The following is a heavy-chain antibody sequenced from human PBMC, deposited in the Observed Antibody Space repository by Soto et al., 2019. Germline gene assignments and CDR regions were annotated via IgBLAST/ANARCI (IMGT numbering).Heavy chain of an antibody. Sequence: PSETVSIACTVSPDYINHYYWSWIRQPPGKGLEWVGYVSWNGSTDYAPSLKSRVTISLDRSKSRFSLRLTSVTAADTAVYYCARGQYFTFWSGLKYSIDHWGQGAFVTGSS. CDR3: ARGQYFTFWSGLKYSIDH. J-gene: IGHJ4*02. CDR2: VSWNGST. D-gene: IGHD3-3*01. V-gene: IGHV4-59*01. CDR1: PDYINHYY.